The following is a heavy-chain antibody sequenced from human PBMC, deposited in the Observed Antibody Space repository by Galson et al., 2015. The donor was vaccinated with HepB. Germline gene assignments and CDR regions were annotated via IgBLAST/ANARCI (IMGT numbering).Heavy chain of an antibody. D-gene: IGHD3-3*01. V-gene: IGHV1-24*01. CDR1: GYTLTEIS. CDR2: SDPERGER. CDR3: ATADLWSGYFDY. J-gene: IGHJ4*02. Sequence: SVKVSCKVSGYTLTEISMYWLRRVPGKGLEFMGGSDPERGERMYGQTFQGRVTLTEDTTTDTAYMELRSLRSEDTALYYCATADLWSGYFDYWGQGTLVTVSS.